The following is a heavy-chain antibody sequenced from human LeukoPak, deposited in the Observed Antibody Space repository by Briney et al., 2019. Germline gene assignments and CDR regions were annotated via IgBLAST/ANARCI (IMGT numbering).Heavy chain of an antibody. J-gene: IGHJ4*02. V-gene: IGHV3-23*01. D-gene: IGHD6-19*01. CDR1: GFTFSTYA. CDR3: AKEKYSSGFFGY. Sequence: GGSLRLSCAASGFTFSTYAMSWVRQAPGKGLEWVSAISGSGDRTYQPDSVKGRFTISRDNAKNTLYLQMNSLRAEDTAVYYCAKEKYSSGFFGYWGQGTLVTVSS. CDR2: ISGSGDRT.